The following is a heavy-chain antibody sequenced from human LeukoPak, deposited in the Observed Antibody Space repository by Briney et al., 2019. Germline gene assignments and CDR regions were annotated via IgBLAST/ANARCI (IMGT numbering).Heavy chain of an antibody. D-gene: IGHD7-27*01. CDR1: GFTISSFG. Sequence: HPGGSLRLSCAASGFTISSFGMHWVRQAPGKGLEWVALIEYDGSNKYYIESVKGRFTISRDNSKNTLYLQMNSLRADDMAVYYCAKDSHWGFADWGQGTLVTVSS. V-gene: IGHV3-30*02. CDR3: AKDSHWGFAD. J-gene: IGHJ4*02. CDR2: IEYDGSNK.